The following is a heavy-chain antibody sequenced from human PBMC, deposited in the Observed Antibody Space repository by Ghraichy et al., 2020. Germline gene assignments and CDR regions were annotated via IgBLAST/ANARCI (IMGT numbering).Heavy chain of an antibody. J-gene: IGHJ4*02. V-gene: IGHV3-7*01. CDR3: ARVIFLSFES. Sequence: LSLTCADSGFTFGSFWMTWLRQAPGKGLEWVANIKQDGNEKNYVDSVKGRFNISRDNAKNSLDLQMNSLRAEDTAVYYCARVIFLSFESWGQGTLVTVSS. D-gene: IGHD3-3*01. CDR1: GFTFGSFW. CDR2: IKQDGNEK.